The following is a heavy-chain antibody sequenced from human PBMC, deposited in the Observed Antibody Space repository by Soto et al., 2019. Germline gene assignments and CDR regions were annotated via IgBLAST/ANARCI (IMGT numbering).Heavy chain of an antibody. CDR2: TYYTSGWSR. D-gene: IGHD1-1*01. CDR1: GDSVSNDRAA. V-gene: IGHV6-1*01. CDR3: ARDLIWTDNSALDF. Sequence: QVQLQQSGPRLVKPSQTLSLTCGISGDSVSNDRAAWNWIRQSPSGGLEWLGRTYYTSGWSREYAVSVQGRITITPDTSKNQFSLHLNSVSPDDTAVYYCARDLIWTDNSALDFWGQGTQVIVS. J-gene: IGHJ3*01.